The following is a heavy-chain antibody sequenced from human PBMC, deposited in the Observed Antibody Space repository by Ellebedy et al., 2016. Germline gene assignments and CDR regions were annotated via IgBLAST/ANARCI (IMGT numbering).Heavy chain of an antibody. CDR3: TRDGSEWSRDY. J-gene: IGHJ4*02. D-gene: IGHD2-8*01. Sequence: GESLKISXAAYGFTFSIAGMTWVRQAPGKGLEWVATIVNSGRETYYPEPLKGRYTISRDNAMNSVYLQMDSLTVEDTAVYYCTRDGSEWSRDYWGQGTLVTVSS. CDR1: GFTFSIAG. V-gene: IGHV3-21*06. CDR2: IVNSGRET.